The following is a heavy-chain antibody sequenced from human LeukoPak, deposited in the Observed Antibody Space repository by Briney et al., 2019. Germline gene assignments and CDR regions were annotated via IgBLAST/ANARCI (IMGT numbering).Heavy chain of an antibody. CDR2: VFYSGSA. Sequence: PSETLSLTCSVSGASMSRSDYYWAWIRQSPGKGLEWIGNVFYSGSAHYGPSLKSRVTISADTSKNQFSLKVNSATAADTAVYYCARHVDGYSFAFPRYYFDVWGQGIPVTVSS. D-gene: IGHD2-21*01. CDR1: GASMSRSDYY. CDR3: ARHVDGYSFAFPRYYFDV. J-gene: IGHJ4*02. V-gene: IGHV4-39*01.